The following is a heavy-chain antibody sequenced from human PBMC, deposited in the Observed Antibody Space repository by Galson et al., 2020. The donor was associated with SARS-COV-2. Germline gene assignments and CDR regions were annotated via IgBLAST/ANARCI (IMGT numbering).Heavy chain of an antibody. CDR1: GFTFRLYA. D-gene: IGHD3-10*01. Sequence: PGGSLRLSCVASGFTFRLYAMNWVRQSPGKGLEWVSDISGSGSNTNYADSVKGRFTISRDNSKNTLYLQMNSLGAEDTATYYCAKEHRNYYYGRNFDYWGQGILVTVSS. V-gene: IGHV3-23*01. J-gene: IGHJ4*02. CDR2: ISGSGSNT. CDR3: AKEHRNYYYGRNFDY.